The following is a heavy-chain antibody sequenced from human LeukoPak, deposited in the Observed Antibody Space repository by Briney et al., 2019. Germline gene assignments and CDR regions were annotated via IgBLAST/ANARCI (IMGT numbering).Heavy chain of an antibody. D-gene: IGHD3-16*01. Sequence: SETLSLTCTVSGGSISSYYWSWIRQPPGKGLEWIGYIYYSGSTNYNPSLKSRVTISVDTSKNQFSLKLSSVTAADTAVYYRARQGGWFDPWGQGTLVTVSS. V-gene: IGHV4-59*01. CDR1: GGSISSYY. CDR3: ARQGGWFDP. CDR2: IYYSGST. J-gene: IGHJ5*02.